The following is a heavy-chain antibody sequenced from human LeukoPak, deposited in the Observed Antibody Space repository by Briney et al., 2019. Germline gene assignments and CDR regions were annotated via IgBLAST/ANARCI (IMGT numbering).Heavy chain of an antibody. Sequence: LAGGSLRLSCAASGFTVSTSYMHWVRQASGKGLVWVSRITRDGSLTNYADSVKGRFTISRDNAKNTLYLQMNSLRAEDTAVYYCASENYFDYWGQGTLVTVSS. V-gene: IGHV3-74*01. J-gene: IGHJ4*02. CDR3: ASENYFDY. CDR1: GFTVSTSY. CDR2: ITRDGSLT.